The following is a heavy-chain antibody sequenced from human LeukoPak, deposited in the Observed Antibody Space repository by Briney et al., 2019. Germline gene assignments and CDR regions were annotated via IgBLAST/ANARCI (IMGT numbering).Heavy chain of an antibody. J-gene: IGHJ4*02. CDR1: GYTFTTYG. Sequence: GASVKVSCKASGYTFTTYGITWVRQAPGQGLEWMGWISTYNGNTNYAQKLQGRVTRTTDTSTNTAYLDLRSLRSADTAIYYCARDIFEVGANDYWGQGTLVTVSS. CDR2: ISTYNGNT. V-gene: IGHV1-18*01. D-gene: IGHD1-26*01. CDR3: ARDIFEVGANDY.